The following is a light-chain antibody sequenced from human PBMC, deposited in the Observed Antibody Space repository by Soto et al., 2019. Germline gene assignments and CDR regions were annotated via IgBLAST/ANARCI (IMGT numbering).Light chain of an antibody. V-gene: IGKV1-27*01. CDR2: AAS. CDR1: QGISNY. Sequence: DIQMTQSPSSLSASVGDRVTITCRASQGISNYLAWYQQKPGKVPKLLIYAASTLQSGVPSRFSGSGSETAFTLTISSLQPEDVETEYCQRYNSAPQLTFGGGTKVEIK. CDR3: QRYNSAPQLT. J-gene: IGKJ4*01.